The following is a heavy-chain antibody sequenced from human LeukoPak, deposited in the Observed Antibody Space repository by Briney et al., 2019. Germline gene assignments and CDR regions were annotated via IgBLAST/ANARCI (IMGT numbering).Heavy chain of an antibody. V-gene: IGHV1-18*04. D-gene: IGHD2-8*01. CDR1: GYTFSGYY. J-gene: IGHJ5*02. Sequence: ASVKVSCKASGYTFSGYYLHWVRQAPGQGLEWMGWISAYNGNTNYAQKLQGRVTMTTDTSTSTAYMELRSLRSDDTAVYYCARLYVMEDWFDPWGQGTLVTVSS. CDR3: ARLYVMEDWFDP. CDR2: ISAYNGNT.